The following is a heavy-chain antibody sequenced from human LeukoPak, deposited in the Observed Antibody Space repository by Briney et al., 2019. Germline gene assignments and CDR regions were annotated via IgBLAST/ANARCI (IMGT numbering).Heavy chain of an antibody. CDR2: IHYIGAT. CDR3: ARPSTSGSYYY. CDR1: GGSISISDCC. Sequence: SETLSLTCTVSGGSISISDCCWGWIRQPPGKGLEWIGSIHYIGATYYYPSLKSRVTISVDTSKNQFSLKLTSVTAADTAVYYCARPSTSGSYYYWSQGILVTVSS. D-gene: IGHD1-26*01. V-gene: IGHV4-39*01. J-gene: IGHJ4*02.